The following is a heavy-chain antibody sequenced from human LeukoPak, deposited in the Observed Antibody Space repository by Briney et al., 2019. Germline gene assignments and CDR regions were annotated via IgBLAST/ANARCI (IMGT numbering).Heavy chain of an antibody. CDR2: ISYDGSNK. CDR3: AKETGRYLNAGGSYLQDAFDI. D-gene: IGHD1-26*01. V-gene: IGHV3-30*18. CDR1: GFTFSSYG. Sequence: GRSLRLSCAASGFTFSSYGMHWVRQAPGKGLEWVAVISYDGSNKYYADSVKGRFTISRDNSKNTLYLQMNSLRAEDTAVYYCAKETGRYLNAGGSYLQDAFDIWGQGTMVTVSS. J-gene: IGHJ3*02.